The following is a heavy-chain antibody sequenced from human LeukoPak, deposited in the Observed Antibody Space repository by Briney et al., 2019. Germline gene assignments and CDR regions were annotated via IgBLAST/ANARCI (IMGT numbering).Heavy chain of an antibody. CDR2: IYSDGST. J-gene: IGHJ4*02. CDR3: ARVWELSYDY. Sequence: PGGSLRLSCAASGFSVSTDHMSWVRQAPGKGLEWVSVIYSDGSTYYADTVKSRFTISRDNSKNTVDLLVNSLRAEDTAVYYCARVWELSYDYWGQGTLVTVSS. D-gene: IGHD1-26*01. CDR1: GFSVSTDH. V-gene: IGHV3-53*01.